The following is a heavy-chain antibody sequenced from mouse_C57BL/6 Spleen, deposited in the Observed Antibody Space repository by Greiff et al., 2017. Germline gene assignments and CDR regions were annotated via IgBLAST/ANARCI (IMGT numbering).Heavy chain of an antibody. CDR1: GFSLSTSGMG. J-gene: IGHJ1*03. V-gene: IGHV8-12*01. CDR3: ARRENDATRGYFDV. D-gene: IGHD2-3*01. Sequence: QVTLKESGPGILQSSQTLSLTCSFSGFSLSTSGMGVSWIRQPSGKGLEWLAHIYWDDDKRYNPSLKSRLTISKDTSRNQVFLKITSVDTADTATYYCARRENDATRGYFDVWGTGTTVTVSS. CDR2: IYWDDDK.